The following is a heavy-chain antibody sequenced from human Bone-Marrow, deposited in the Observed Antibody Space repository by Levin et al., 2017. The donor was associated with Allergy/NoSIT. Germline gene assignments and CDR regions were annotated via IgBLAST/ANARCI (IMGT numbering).Heavy chain of an antibody. Sequence: PGGSLRLSCETSGLSFNTYSMNWVRQAPGKGMEWVSSINYDSRKIYYADSVKGRFTISRDNAKESLYLHMNTLRAEDTAVYYCTRGGLWELLVWGQGTLVTVSS. V-gene: IGHV3-21*01. CDR3: TRGGLWELLV. J-gene: IGHJ4*02. CDR1: GLSFNTYS. D-gene: IGHD4-23*01. CDR2: INYDSRKI.